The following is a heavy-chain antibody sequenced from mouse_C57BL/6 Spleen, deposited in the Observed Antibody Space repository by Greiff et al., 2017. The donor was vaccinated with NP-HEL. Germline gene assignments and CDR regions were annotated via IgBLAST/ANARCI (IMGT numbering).Heavy chain of an antibody. CDR2: IYPYNGVS. CDR3: ARTTVVATDAMDY. D-gene: IGHD1-1*01. CDR1: GYSFTGYY. J-gene: IGHJ4*01. V-gene: IGHV1-31*01. Sequence: EVQLQESGPELVKPGASVKISCKASGYSFTGYYMHWVKQSHGNILDWIGYIYPYNGVSSYNQKFKGKATLTVDKSSSSAYMELRSLTSEDSAVYDCARTTVVATDAMDYWGQGTSVTVSS.